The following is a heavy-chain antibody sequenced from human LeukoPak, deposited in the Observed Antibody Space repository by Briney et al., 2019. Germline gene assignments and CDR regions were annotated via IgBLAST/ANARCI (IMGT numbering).Heavy chain of an antibody. J-gene: IGHJ3*02. CDR2: ISGSGGST. Sequence: GGSLRLSCAASGFTVSSNHMSWVRQAPGKGLEWVSAISGSGGSTYYADSVKGRFTISRDNSKNTLYLQMNSLRAEDTAVYYCARSPTVTTYIDIWGQGTMVTVSS. D-gene: IGHD4-17*01. CDR3: ARSPTVTTYIDI. CDR1: GFTVSSNH. V-gene: IGHV3-23*01.